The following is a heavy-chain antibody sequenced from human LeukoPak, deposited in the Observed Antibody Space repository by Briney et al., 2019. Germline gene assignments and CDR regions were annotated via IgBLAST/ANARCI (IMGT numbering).Heavy chain of an antibody. Sequence: GESLKISCKGPGYSFTSYWIGWVRQMPGKGLEWMGIIYPGDSDTRYSPSFQGQVTISADKSISTAYLQWSSLKASDTAMYYCARLYYYDSSGYLDYYYYMDVWGKGTTVTISS. V-gene: IGHV5-51*01. CDR2: IYPGDSDT. CDR1: GYSFTSYW. D-gene: IGHD3-22*01. J-gene: IGHJ6*03. CDR3: ARLYYYDSSGYLDYYYYMDV.